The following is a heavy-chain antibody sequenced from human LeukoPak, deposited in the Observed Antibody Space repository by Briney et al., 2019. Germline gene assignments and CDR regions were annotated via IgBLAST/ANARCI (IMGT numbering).Heavy chain of an antibody. J-gene: IGHJ4*02. V-gene: IGHV3-7*01. CDR1: GFTFSTYW. CDR3: VRDDYGWGSLGY. D-gene: IGHD3-10*01. CDR2: IKKDGSAK. Sequence: PGGSLSLSCAASGFTFSTYWMTWVRQAPGKGLEWVANIKKDGSAKYYVDSVKGRFTISRDNAKNSLYLQMNGLRAEDTAVYYCVRDDYGWGSLGYWGQGTLVTVSS.